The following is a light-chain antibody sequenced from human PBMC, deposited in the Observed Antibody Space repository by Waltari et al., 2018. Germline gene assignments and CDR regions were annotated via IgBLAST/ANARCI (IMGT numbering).Light chain of an antibody. CDR3: QYYFLYSRG. CDR1: ESIGDC. V-gene: IGKV1-5*03. Sequence: DIQMTQFPSTLSASVGDRVTITCRASESIGDCMAWYQQEPGKAPKLLIYRASTLQSDVPSRFSGSGSGTEFTLTISSLQPDDFGTYYCQYYFLYSRGFGQGTKLEIK. J-gene: IGKJ2*03. CDR2: RAS.